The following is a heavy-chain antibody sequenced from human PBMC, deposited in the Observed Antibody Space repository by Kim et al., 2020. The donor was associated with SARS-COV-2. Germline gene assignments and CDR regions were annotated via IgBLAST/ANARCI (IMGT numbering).Heavy chain of an antibody. CDR1: GYTFTSYA. V-gene: IGHV1-18*01. Sequence: ASVKVSCKASGYTFTSYAISWVRQAPGQGLEWMGWISAYNGNTNYAQKFQGRVTMTTDTSTSTAYMELRSLRSDDTAVYYCARLYYYGSGSYNNWFDPWDQGTLVTVSS. CDR3: ARLYYYGSGSYNNWFDP. J-gene: IGHJ5*02. D-gene: IGHD3-10*01. CDR2: ISAYNGNT.